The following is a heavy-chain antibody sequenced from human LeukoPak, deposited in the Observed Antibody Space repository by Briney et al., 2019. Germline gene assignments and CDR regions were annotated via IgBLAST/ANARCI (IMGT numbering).Heavy chain of an antibody. CDR1: GGSASSGSYY. V-gene: IGHV4-61*01. CDR3: ARRSGYSSSWYEY. J-gene: IGHJ4*02. D-gene: IGHD6-13*01. Sequence: SETLSLTCAVSGGSASSGSYYWSWIRQPPGKGLEWIGYIYYSGTTNYNPSLKSRVTISVDTSKNQLSLQLSSVTPVDTAVYYCARRSGYSSSWYEYWGQGILVTVSS. CDR2: IYYSGTT.